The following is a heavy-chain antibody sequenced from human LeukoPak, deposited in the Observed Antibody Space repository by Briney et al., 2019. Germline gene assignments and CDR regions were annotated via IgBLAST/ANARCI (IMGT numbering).Heavy chain of an antibody. D-gene: IGHD2-15*01. V-gene: IGHV6-1*01. CDR3: ARDHCSGGSCYWRFDY. J-gene: IGHJ4*02. CDR1: GDSFSSNSAA. Sequence: SQTLSLTCAISGDSFSSNSAAWNWIRQSPSRGLEWLGRTYYRSKLYNDYAVSVKSRITINPDTSKNQFSLQLNSVTPEDTAVYYCARDHCSGGSCYWRFDYWGQGTLVTVSS. CDR2: TYYRSKLYN.